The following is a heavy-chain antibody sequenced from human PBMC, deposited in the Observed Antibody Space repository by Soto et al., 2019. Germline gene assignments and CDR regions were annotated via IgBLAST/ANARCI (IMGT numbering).Heavy chain of an antibody. CDR3: ARASRYSSSWFYFNY. CDR2: IYYSGST. V-gene: IGHV4-30-4*01. Sequence: SETLSLTCTVSGGSISSGDYYWSWIRQPPGKGLEWIGYIYYSGSTDYNPSLKSRVTISVDTSKNQFSLKLSSVTTADTAVYYCARASRYSSSWFYFNYWGQGTLVTVSS. CDR1: GGSISSGDYY. D-gene: IGHD6-13*01. J-gene: IGHJ4*02.